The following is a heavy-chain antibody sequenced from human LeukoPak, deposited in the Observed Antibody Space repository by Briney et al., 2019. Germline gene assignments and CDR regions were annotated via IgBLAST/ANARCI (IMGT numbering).Heavy chain of an antibody. CDR3: ALRGKVIVRSNWLDP. V-gene: IGHV4-34*01. Sequence: SETLSLTCPVYGGSFSGYYWSWIRQPPGKGLEWIGEINHSGSTNYNPSLKSRVTISVDTSKNQFSLKLSSVTAADTAVYYCALRGKVIVRSNWLDPWGQGTLVTVSS. CDR1: GGSFSGYY. D-gene: IGHD3-22*01. CDR2: INHSGST. J-gene: IGHJ5*02.